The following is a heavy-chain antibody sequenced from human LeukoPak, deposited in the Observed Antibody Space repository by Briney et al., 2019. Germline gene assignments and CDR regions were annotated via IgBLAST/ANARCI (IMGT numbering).Heavy chain of an antibody. J-gene: IGHJ4*02. D-gene: IGHD3-22*01. Sequence: GGSLRLSCAASGFTFSSYAMSWVCQAPGKGLEWVSAISGSGGSTYYADSVKGRFTISRDNSKNTLYLQMNSLRAEDTAVYYCAKDRNYYDSSGYYYGYWGQGTLVTVSS. CDR1: GFTFSSYA. CDR2: ISGSGGST. CDR3: AKDRNYYDSSGYYYGY. V-gene: IGHV3-23*01.